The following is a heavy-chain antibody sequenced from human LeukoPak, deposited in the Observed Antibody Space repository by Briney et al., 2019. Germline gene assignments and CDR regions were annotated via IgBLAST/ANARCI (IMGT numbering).Heavy chain of an antibody. D-gene: IGHD2-21*02. V-gene: IGHV1-58*02. CDR1: GFTFTSSA. CDR3: AAWCGGDCYSGDGDY. CDR2: IVVGSGNT. Sequence: ASAKVSCKASGFTFTSSAMQWVRQARGQRLEWIGWIVVGSGNTNYAQKFQERVTITRDMSTSTAYMELSSLRSEDTAVYYCAAWCGGDCYSGDGDYWGQGTLVTVSS. J-gene: IGHJ4*02.